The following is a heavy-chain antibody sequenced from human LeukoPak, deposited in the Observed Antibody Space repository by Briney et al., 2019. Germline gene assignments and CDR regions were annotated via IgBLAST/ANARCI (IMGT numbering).Heavy chain of an antibody. D-gene: IGHD3-10*01. CDR2: INPSSGGT. Sequence: ASVKVSCKASGYTFTGYYMHWVRQAPGQGLEWMGWINPSSGGTNYAQKFQGRVTMTRDTSISTAYMELSRLRSDDTAVYYCARDRFLWFGELLAYWGQGTLVTVSS. J-gene: IGHJ4*02. V-gene: IGHV1-2*02. CDR3: ARDRFLWFGELLAY. CDR1: GYTFTGYY.